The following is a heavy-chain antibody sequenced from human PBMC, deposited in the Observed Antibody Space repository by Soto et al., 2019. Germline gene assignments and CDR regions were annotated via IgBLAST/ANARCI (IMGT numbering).Heavy chain of an antibody. CDR2: ISGSGGNT. J-gene: IGHJ4*02. V-gene: IGHV3-23*01. Sequence: EVQLLESGGGLVQPGGSLRLSCAASGFTFSNYAMSWVRQAPGKGLEWVSAISGSGGNTYYADSVKGRFTISRDPSKNTLYLQMNSLRAEDTAVYYCEKDKGAGGGSCFDYWGQGTLVTVSS. CDR1: GFTFSNYA. D-gene: IGHD2-15*01. CDR3: EKDKGAGGGSCFDY.